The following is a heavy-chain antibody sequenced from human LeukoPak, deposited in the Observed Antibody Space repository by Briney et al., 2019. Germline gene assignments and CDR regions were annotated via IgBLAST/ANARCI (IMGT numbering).Heavy chain of an antibody. D-gene: IGHD2-15*01. CDR2: IGAYNGNT. CDR3: ARDRVPVVAATLYYYYMDV. CDR1: GYTFTSYG. J-gene: IGHJ6*03. Sequence: ASVKVSCKASGYTFTSYGISWVRQAPGQGLEWMGGIGAYNGNTNYAQKLQGRVTMTTDTSTSTAYMELRSLRSDDPAVYYCARDRVPVVAATLYYYYMDVWGKGTTVTVSS. V-gene: IGHV1-18*01.